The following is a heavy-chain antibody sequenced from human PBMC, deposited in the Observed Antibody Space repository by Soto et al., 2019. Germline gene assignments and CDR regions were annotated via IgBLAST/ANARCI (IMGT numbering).Heavy chain of an antibody. CDR2: IYHSGST. J-gene: IGHJ5*02. Sequence: QVQLQESGPGLVKPSGTLSLTCAVSGGSISSSNWWSWVRQPPGKGLEWIGEIYHSGSTNYNPSLKSRVTISVDKSKNQFSLKLSSVTAADTAVYYCAALGYNWNRPPSENWFDPWGQGTLVTVSS. V-gene: IGHV4-4*02. CDR1: GGSISSSNW. D-gene: IGHD1-1*01. CDR3: AALGYNWNRPPSENWFDP.